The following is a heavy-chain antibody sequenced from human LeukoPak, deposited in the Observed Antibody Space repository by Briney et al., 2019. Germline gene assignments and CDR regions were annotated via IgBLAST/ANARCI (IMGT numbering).Heavy chain of an antibody. V-gene: IGHV4-4*07. Sequence: KPSETLSLTCTVSGGSISSYYWSWIRQPAGKGLEWIGSNYTSGSTNYNPSLKSRVTMSVDTSKNQFSLKLSSVTAADTAVYYCARDLSQCSSTSCYQTNNWFDPWGQGTLVTVSS. D-gene: IGHD2-2*01. CDR2: NYTSGST. J-gene: IGHJ5*02. CDR3: ARDLSQCSSTSCYQTNNWFDP. CDR1: GGSISSYY.